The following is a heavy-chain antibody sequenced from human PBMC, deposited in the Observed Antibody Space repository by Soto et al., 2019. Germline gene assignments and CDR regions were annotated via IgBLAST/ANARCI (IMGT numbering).Heavy chain of an antibody. CDR3: ARGLSGSWSQGSFDY. V-gene: IGHV4-34*01. J-gene: IGHJ4*02. CDR2: SDHRGST. D-gene: IGHD6-13*01. CDR1: GWAFRGLY. Sequence: QGPLQEWGGGPFEPSEAPALTGAVLGWAFRGLYWGWVRAPPGKGVERIWESDHRGSTNYKPSLKSRVTISVDTSKNQFLLKLSSVTAADTAVYFCARGLSGSWSQGSFDYWGLGTRVTVSS.